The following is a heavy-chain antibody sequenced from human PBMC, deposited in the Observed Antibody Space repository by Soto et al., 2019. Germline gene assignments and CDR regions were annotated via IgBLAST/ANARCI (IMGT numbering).Heavy chain of an antibody. CDR1: GFTFSRVS. CDR2: ISSGSSDT. J-gene: IGHJ4*02. Sequence: GGSLRLSCEASGFTFSRVSINWVRQVPWKGLEWVASISSGSSDTWYADSVKGRFIISRDNAQNSLFLQMNTLRPEDTAMYYCARVAYWGPGTQVAVSS. CDR3: ARVAY. V-gene: IGHV3-21*01.